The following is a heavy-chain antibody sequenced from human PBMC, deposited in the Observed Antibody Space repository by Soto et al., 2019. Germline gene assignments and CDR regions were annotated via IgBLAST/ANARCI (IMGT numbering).Heavy chain of an antibody. J-gene: IGHJ4*02. V-gene: IGHV3-30*18. CDR2: ISYDGSNK. Sequence: GGSLRLSCEASGFTFSSYGMHWVRQAPGKGLEWVAVISYDGSNKYYADSVKGRFTISRDNSKNTLYLQMNSLRAEDTAVYYCAKATRGITGTPTEIDYWGQGTLVTVSS. D-gene: IGHD1-20*01. CDR1: GFTFSSYG. CDR3: AKATRGITGTPTEIDY.